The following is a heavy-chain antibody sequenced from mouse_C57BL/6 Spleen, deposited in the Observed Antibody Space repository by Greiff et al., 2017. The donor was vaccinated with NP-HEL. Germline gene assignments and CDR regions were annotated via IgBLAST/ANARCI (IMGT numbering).Heavy chain of an antibody. CDR3: ARGQFYAMDY. Sequence: QVQLQQSGDELVKPGASVKLSCKASGYTFTSYWMHWVKQRPGQGLEWIGMIHPNSGSTNYNEKFKSKATLTVDKSSSTAFMQLSSLTSEDSAVYYCARGQFYAMDYWGQGTSVTVSS. D-gene: IGHD6-1*01. CDR2: IHPNSGST. CDR1: GYTFTSYW. J-gene: IGHJ4*01. V-gene: IGHV1-64*01.